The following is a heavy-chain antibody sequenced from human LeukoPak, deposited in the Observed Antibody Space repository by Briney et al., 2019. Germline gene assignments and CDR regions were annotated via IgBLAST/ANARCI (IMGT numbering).Heavy chain of an antibody. D-gene: IGHD2-2*02. Sequence: SETLSLTCSGYSGSFNGYYWRWLRQPPGQGLEWIRKINDSGSTNYNPSLKSRVTISVDTSKNQFSLKLSSVTAADTAVYYCARHQPRYCSSTSCYTVTNPRGKFDYWGQGTLVTVSS. V-gene: IGHV4-34*01. CDR2: INDSGST. CDR1: SGSFNGYY. CDR3: ARHQPRYCSSTSCYTVTNPRGKFDY. J-gene: IGHJ4*02.